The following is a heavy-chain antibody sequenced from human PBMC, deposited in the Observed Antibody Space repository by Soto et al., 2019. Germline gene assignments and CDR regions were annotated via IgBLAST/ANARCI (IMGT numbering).Heavy chain of an antibody. Sequence: QVQLVESGGGVVQPGRSLRLSCAASGLTFSSYGMHWVRQAPGKGLEWVAVISYDGSNKYYADSVKGRFTISRDNSKNPLYLQMNSLRAEDTAVYYCAKDWPHGNSWCGAFGYWGQGTLVTVSS. CDR2: ISYDGSNK. CDR1: GLTFSSYG. J-gene: IGHJ4*02. V-gene: IGHV3-30*18. D-gene: IGHD3-10*01. CDR3: AKDWPHGNSWCGAFGY.